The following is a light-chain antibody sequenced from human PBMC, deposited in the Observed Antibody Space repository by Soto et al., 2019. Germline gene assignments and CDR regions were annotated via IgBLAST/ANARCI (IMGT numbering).Light chain of an antibody. V-gene: IGLV2-8*01. J-gene: IGLJ1*01. CDR1: SSDVGGYNY. CDR2: EVS. Sequence: SALTEPRSASGSLGQSVTISCTGTSSDVGGYNYVSWYQQHPGKAPKLMIYEVSKRPSGVPDRFSGSKSGNTASLTVSGLQAEDEADYYCSSYAGSNIYVFGTGTKVTVL. CDR3: SSYAGSNIYV.